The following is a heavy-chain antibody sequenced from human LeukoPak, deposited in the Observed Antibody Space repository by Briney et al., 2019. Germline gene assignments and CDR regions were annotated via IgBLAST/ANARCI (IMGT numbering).Heavy chain of an antibody. CDR3: ARGGKQQQLPRGFDY. CDR1: GFTFSSYG. V-gene: IGHV3-30*19. Sequence: GRSLRLSCAASGFTFSSYGMHWVRQAPGKGLEWVAVISSDGSNEYYADSVKGRFTISRDNSKNTLYLQMNSLRAEDTAVYYCARGGKQQQLPRGFDYWGQGTLVTVSS. J-gene: IGHJ4*02. CDR2: ISSDGSNE. D-gene: IGHD6-13*01.